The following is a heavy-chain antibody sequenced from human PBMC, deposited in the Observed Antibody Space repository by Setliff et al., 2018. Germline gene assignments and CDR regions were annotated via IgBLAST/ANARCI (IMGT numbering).Heavy chain of an antibody. CDR2: IYYSGST. V-gene: IGHV4-31*03. CDR3: ARDNNPGYRGYWGRFDY. CDR1: GGSISSGGYY. Sequence: KPSETLSLTCTVSGGSISSGGYYWSWIRQHPGKGLEWIGYIYYSGSTYYNPSLKSRVTISVDTSKNQFSLKLSSVTAADTAVYHCARDNNPGYRGYWGRFDYWGQGTLVTVPS. D-gene: IGHD3-16*02. J-gene: IGHJ4*02.